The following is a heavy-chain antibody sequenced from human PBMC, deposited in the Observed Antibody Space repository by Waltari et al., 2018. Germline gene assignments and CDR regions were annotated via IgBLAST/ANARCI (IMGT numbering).Heavy chain of an antibody. CDR2: ISWNSGSI. CDR1: GFTFGDSA. J-gene: IGHJ4*02. Sequence: EVQLVESGGGLVQPGRSLRLSCAALGFTFGDSAIDWVRPAPGKGLEWVSGISWNSGSIGYADSVKGRFTISRDNAKNSLYLQRNSLRAEDMALYYWAKDMGIGLRYYFDYWGQGTLVTVSS. CDR3: AKDMGIGLRYYFDY. D-gene: IGHD6-13*01. V-gene: IGHV3-9*03.